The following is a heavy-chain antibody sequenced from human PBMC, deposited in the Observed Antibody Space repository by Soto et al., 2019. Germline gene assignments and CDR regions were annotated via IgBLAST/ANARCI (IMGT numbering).Heavy chain of an antibody. CDR2: IYYSGST. CDR1: GGSISSSSYY. J-gene: IGHJ6*02. D-gene: IGHD6-13*01. CDR3: ARPEAGAGQNYYYYGMDV. Sequence: SETLSLTCTVSGGSISSSSYYWGWIRQPPGKGLEWIGSIYYSGSTYYNPSLKSRVTISVDTSKNQFSLKLSSVTAADTAVYYCARPEAGAGQNYYYYGMDVWGQGTTVTVSS. V-gene: IGHV4-39*01.